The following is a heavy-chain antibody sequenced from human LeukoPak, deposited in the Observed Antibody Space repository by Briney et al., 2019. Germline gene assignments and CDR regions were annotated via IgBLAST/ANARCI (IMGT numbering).Heavy chain of an antibody. CDR1: GFTFSSYA. Sequence: GGSLRLSCAASGFTFSSYAMHWVRQAPGKGLEWVAVISYDGSNKYYADSVKGRFTISRDNSKNTLYLQMNSLRAEDTAVYYCAKDHYSWAVAGPFDYWGQGTLVTVSS. J-gene: IGHJ4*02. V-gene: IGHV3-30-3*01. CDR3: AKDHYSWAVAGPFDY. CDR2: ISYDGSNK. D-gene: IGHD6-19*01.